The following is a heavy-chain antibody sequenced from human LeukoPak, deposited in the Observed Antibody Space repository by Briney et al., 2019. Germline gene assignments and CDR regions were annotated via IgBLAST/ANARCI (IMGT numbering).Heavy chain of an antibody. J-gene: IGHJ5*02. CDR2: INHSGST. Sequence: SETLSLTCAVYGGSFSGYYWSWIPQPPGKGLEWIGEINHSGSTNYNAPRKSRVNLAVDTSKNQFSLKLRPVTAADRAVFYWAGGGRITIFGVVIEKRRNGFDPWGQGTLVTVSS. CDR3: AGGGRITIFGVVIEKRRNGFDP. V-gene: IGHV4-34*01. CDR1: GGSFSGYY. D-gene: IGHD3-3*01.